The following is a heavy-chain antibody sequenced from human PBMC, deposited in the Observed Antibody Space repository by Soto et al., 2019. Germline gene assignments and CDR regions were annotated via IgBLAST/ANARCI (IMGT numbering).Heavy chain of an antibody. D-gene: IGHD6-13*01. V-gene: IGHV1-69*01. CDR1: GGTFSSYA. CDR2: IIPIFGTA. CDR3: ARDLVGYLKLAAAGLSRPRYGMDV. J-gene: IGHJ6*02. Sequence: QVQLVQSGAEVKKPGSSVKVSCKASGGTFSSYAISWVRQAPGQGLEWMGGIIPIFGTANYAQKFQGRVTITADESTSTAYMELSSLRSEDTAVYYCARDLVGYLKLAAAGLSRPRYGMDVWGQGTTVTVSS.